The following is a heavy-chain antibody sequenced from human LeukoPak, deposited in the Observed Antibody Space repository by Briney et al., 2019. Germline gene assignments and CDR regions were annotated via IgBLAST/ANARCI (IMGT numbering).Heavy chain of an antibody. CDR3: ARDRLFGQDAFDI. CDR1: GFTFSSYS. J-gene: IGHJ3*02. CDR2: ISSSSSYI. Sequence: GGSLRLSCAASGFTFSSYSMNWVRQAPGKGLEWVSSISSSSSYIYYADSVKGRFTISRDNAKNSLYLQMNSLRAEDTAVYYCARDRLFGQDAFDIWGQGTMVTVSS. D-gene: IGHD2-21*01. V-gene: IGHV3-21*01.